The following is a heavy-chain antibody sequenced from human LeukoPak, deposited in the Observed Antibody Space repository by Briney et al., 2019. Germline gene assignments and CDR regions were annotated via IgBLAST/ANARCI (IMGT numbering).Heavy chain of an antibody. CDR1: GGSISSYY. CDR2: IYTSGST. Sequence: PSETLSLTCSVSGGSISSYYWSWIRQPAGKGLEWIGRIYTSGSTNYNPSLKSRVTMSVDTSKNPFSLKLSSVTAADTAVYYCAREKGIAVAGTLSDWFDPWGQGTLVTVSS. J-gene: IGHJ5*02. V-gene: IGHV4-4*07. D-gene: IGHD6-19*01. CDR3: AREKGIAVAGTLSDWFDP.